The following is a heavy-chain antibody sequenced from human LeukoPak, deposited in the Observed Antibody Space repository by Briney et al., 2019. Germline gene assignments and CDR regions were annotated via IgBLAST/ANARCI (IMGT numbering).Heavy chain of an antibody. CDR2: VHTSGSS. Sequence: KPSETLSLTCTVSGGSMSHYYWSWIRQPAGKGLEWIGRVHTSGSSTYNPSLRSRVTMSVDTSKNQFSLKLSSVTAADTAVYYCARLSVSDVEGAFDIWGQGTLVTVSS. J-gene: IGHJ3*02. V-gene: IGHV4-4*07. D-gene: IGHD4-11*01. CDR1: GGSMSHYY. CDR3: ARLSVSDVEGAFDI.